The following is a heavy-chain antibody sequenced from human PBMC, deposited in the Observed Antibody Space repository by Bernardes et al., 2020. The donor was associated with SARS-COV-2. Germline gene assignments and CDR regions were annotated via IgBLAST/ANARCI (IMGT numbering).Heavy chain of an antibody. J-gene: IGHJ4*02. V-gene: IGHV3-30*18. D-gene: IGHD5-18*01. CDR2: ISYEGSKK. Sequence: GGSLRLSCAASGFTFSSYEMNWVRQAPGKGLEWVAFISYEGSKKYYLDSLKGRFTISRDSSKNTLYLQMNSLRDDDTAVYYCVKRRAIFELWAGNFDYWGQGTLVTVSS. CDR1: GFTFSSYE. CDR3: VKRRAIFELWAGNFDY.